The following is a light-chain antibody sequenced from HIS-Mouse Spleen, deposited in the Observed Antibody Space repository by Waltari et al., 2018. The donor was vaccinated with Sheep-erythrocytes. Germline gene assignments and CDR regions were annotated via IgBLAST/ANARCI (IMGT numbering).Light chain of an antibody. Sequence: DIQMTQSPSTLSASVGDRVTITCRASQSISSWLAWYQQKPGKAPKLLIYKASSLESGVPSRFSGSGSGTDFTLTISRLEPEDFAVYYCQQYGSSRQQTFTFGPGTKVDIK. CDR1: QSISSW. CDR3: QQYGSSRQQTFT. V-gene: IGKV1-5*03. CDR2: KAS. J-gene: IGKJ3*01.